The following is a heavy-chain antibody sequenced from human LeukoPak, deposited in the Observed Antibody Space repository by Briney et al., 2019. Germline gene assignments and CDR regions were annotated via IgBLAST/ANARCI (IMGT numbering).Heavy chain of an antibody. Sequence: EASVKVSCKASGYTFTSYYMHWVRQAPGQGLEWMGIINPSGGSTGYAQKFQGGVTMTRDTSTSTVYMELSSLRSEDTAVYYCARDPAVAGTNDAFDIWGQGTMVTVSS. D-gene: IGHD6-19*01. CDR1: GYTFTSYY. V-gene: IGHV1-46*01. CDR2: INPSGGST. CDR3: ARDPAVAGTNDAFDI. J-gene: IGHJ3*02.